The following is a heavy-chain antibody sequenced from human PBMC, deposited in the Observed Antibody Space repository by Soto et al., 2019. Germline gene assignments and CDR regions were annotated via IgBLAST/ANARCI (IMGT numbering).Heavy chain of an antibody. Sequence: SETLSLPCAFYGCFLSESYWTCIHHPPGKGLEWIVEINHVGGTNYNPSLKSRVTMSVDTSQNQFSLRLISVTAADTAMYFCVRIRYQLPSSVLWLDPWGQGTPVTVSS. J-gene: IGHJ5*02. V-gene: IGHV4-34*01. CDR2: INHVGGT. D-gene: IGHD3-16*01. CDR3: VRIRYQLPSSVLWLDP. CDR1: GCFLSESY.